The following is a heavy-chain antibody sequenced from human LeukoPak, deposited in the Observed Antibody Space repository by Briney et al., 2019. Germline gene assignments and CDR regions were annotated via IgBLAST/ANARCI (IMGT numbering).Heavy chain of an antibody. J-gene: IGHJ6*03. CDR1: GFTFSSYG. D-gene: IGHD1-14*01. V-gene: IGHV3-30*02. CDR2: IRYDGSNK. CDR3: ARDRGNQRGYYYYYMDV. Sequence: GGSLRLSCAASGFTFSSYGMHWVRQAPGKGLEWVAFIRYDGSNKYYADSVKGRFTIPRDNSKNTLYLQMNSLRAEDTAVYYCARDRGNQRGYYYYYMDVWGKGTTVTVSS.